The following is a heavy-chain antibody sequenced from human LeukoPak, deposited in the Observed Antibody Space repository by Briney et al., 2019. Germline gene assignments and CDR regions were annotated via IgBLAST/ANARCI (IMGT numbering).Heavy chain of an antibody. J-gene: IGHJ4*02. Sequence: ASVKVSCKVSGYTLTELSMHWVRQAPGKGLEWMGGFDPEDGETIYAQKFQGRVTMTEDTYTDTAYMELSSLRSEDTAVYYRATSHLRYNWNYYFDYWGQGTLVTVSS. D-gene: IGHD1-7*01. V-gene: IGHV1-24*01. CDR2: FDPEDGET. CDR3: ATSHLRYNWNYYFDY. CDR1: GYTLTELS.